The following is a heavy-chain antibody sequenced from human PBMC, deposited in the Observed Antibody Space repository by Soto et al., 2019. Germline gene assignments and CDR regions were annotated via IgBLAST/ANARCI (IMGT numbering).Heavy chain of an antibody. J-gene: IGHJ6*02. CDR2: IIPIFGTA. D-gene: IGHD2-2*01. CDR3: ARDDRHPIVVVPAAHYYYYGMDV. CDR1: GGTFSSYA. Sequence: SVKVSCKASGGTFSSYAISWVRQAPGQGLEWMGGIIPIFGTANYAQKFQGRVTITADESTSTAYMVLSSLRSEDTAVYYCARDDRHPIVVVPAAHYYYYGMDVWGQGTTVTVSS. V-gene: IGHV1-69*13.